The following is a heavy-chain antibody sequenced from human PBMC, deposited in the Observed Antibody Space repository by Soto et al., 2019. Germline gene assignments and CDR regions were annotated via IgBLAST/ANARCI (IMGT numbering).Heavy chain of an antibody. J-gene: IGHJ5*02. CDR2: IYYSGST. CDR1: GGSISSYY. V-gene: IGHV4-59*01. D-gene: IGHD3-22*01. CDR3: ARACADVSYYYDSSGSGEGWFDP. Sequence: ETLSLTCTVSGGSISSYYWSWIRQPPGKGLEWIGYIYYSGSTNYNPSLKSRVTISVDTSKNQFSLKLSSVTAADTAVYYCARACADVSYYYDSSGSGEGWFDPWGQGTLVTVSS.